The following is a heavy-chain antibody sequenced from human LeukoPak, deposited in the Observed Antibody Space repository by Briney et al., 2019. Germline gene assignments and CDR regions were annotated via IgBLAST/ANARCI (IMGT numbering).Heavy chain of an antibody. Sequence: APVKVSCKASGGTLSSYAISWVRQAPGQGLEWMGRIIPILGIANYAQKFQGRVTITADKSTSTAYMELSSLRSEDTAVYYCARQSGSFPDAFDIWGQGTMVTVSS. CDR3: ARQSGSFPDAFDI. J-gene: IGHJ3*02. D-gene: IGHD1-26*01. CDR2: IIPILGIA. CDR1: GGTLSSYA. V-gene: IGHV1-69*04.